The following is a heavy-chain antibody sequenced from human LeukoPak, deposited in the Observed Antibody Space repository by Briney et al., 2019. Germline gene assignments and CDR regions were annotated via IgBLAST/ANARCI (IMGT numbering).Heavy chain of an antibody. J-gene: IGHJ5*02. Sequence: PGGSLRLSCAASGFTFSSYDMSWVRQAPGKGLEWVSRISGSGGITSYADSVKGRFTISRDNSKNTLYLLTNSLRPEDTAVYYCAKGGGYDWFDPWGQGTLVTVSS. V-gene: IGHV3-23*01. D-gene: IGHD3-16*01. CDR2: ISGSGGIT. CDR3: AKGGGYDWFDP. CDR1: GFTFSSYD.